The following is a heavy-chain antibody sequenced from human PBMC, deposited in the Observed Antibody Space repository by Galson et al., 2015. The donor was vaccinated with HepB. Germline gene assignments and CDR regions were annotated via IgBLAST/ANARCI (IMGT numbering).Heavy chain of an antibody. Sequence: SLRLSCAASGFTFTDYWMHWVRHVPGKGPVWVSRINVDGSSAQYADSVKGRFIISRDNAKRTAYLQMNSLRVEDTAVYYCARDLVYFGMDLWGQGTLVTVSS. CDR3: ARDLVYFGMDL. J-gene: IGHJ6*02. CDR2: INVDGSSA. V-gene: IGHV3-74*03. CDR1: GFTFTDYW. D-gene: IGHD3-9*01.